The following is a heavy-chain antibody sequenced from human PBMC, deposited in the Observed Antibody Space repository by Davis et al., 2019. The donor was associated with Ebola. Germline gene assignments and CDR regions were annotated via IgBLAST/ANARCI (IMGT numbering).Heavy chain of an antibody. CDR1: GDSISTYY. CDR2: VHYTGKT. CDR3: ARRLATTGRYFFDF. Sequence: MPSETLSLTCTVSGDSISTYYWTWIRQTPGKGLEWIGYVHYTGKTIYNPSLQSRVTISVDTSKNQFSLKLTSVTAADTAVYYCARRLATTGRYFFDFWGQGTLVTVSS. J-gene: IGHJ4*02. D-gene: IGHD1-1*01. V-gene: IGHV4-59*01.